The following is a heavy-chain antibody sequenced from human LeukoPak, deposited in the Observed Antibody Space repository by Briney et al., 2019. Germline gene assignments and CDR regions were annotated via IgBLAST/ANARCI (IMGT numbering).Heavy chain of an antibody. D-gene: IGHD3-10*01. Sequence: GGSLRLSCAASGFTFSSYWMHWVRQAPGKGLVWVSRINSDGNTTSYADSVKGRFTISRDNAKNTLYLQMNSLRAEDTAVYYCVRYYPVEREGDYWGQGTLVTVSS. CDR1: GFTFSSYW. CDR3: VRYYPVEREGDY. V-gene: IGHV3-74*01. J-gene: IGHJ4*02. CDR2: INSDGNTT.